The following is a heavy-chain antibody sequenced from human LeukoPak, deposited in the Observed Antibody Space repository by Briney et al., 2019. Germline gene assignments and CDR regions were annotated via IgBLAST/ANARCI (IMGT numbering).Heavy chain of an antibody. V-gene: IGHV3-23*01. D-gene: IGHD2-2*01. CDR1: GFTYSSYA. CDR2: ISGSGGST. Sequence: GGSLRLSCAASGFTYSSYAMSWVRQAPGKGLEWVSAISGSGGSTYYADSVKGRFTISRDNSKNTLYLQMNSLRAEDTAVYYCAKGLISTSFTFGYWGQGTLVTVSS. CDR3: AKGLISTSFTFGY. J-gene: IGHJ4*02.